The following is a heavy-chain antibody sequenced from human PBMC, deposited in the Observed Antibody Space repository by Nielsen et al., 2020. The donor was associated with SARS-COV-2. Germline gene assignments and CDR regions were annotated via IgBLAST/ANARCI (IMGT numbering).Heavy chain of an antibody. V-gene: IGHV1-8*01. CDR2: LDPNSGNT. Sequence: ASVKVSCKASGYTFTSHNINWVRQATGQGLEWMGWLDPNSGNTGYAQKFQGRVTMTRNTSISTAYMELSSLRSEDTAVYYCARIRDDYGDYVAVVYYYGMDVWGQGTTVTVSS. CDR1: GYTFTSHN. CDR3: ARIRDDYGDYVAVVYYYGMDV. J-gene: IGHJ6*02. D-gene: IGHD4-17*01.